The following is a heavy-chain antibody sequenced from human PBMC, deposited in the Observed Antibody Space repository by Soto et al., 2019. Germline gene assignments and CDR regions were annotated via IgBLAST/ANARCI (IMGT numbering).Heavy chain of an antibody. CDR2: IKSKTDGGTT. CDR3: TTDIGGSSSVWFDP. V-gene: IGHV3-15*01. J-gene: IGHJ5*02. D-gene: IGHD6-6*01. CDR1: GFTFSNAW. Sequence: RLSCAASGFTFSNAWMSWVRQAPGKGLEWVGRIKSKTDGGTTDYAAPVKGRFTISRDDSKNTLYLQMNSLKTEDTAVYYCTTDIGGSSSVWFDPWGQGTLVTVSS.